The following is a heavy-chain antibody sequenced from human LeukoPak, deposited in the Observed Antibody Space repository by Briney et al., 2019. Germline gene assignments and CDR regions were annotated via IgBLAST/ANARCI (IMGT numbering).Heavy chain of an antibody. Sequence: GGSLRLSCAASGLTISNYEMNWVRQAPGKGLEWVSYITGSVSIIYYADSVKGRFTTSRDNAKKSLYLQMNSLRAEDTAVYYCARRPYYSAGFDYWGQGTLVTVSS. CDR3: ARRPYYSAGFDY. V-gene: IGHV3-48*03. CDR1: GLTISNYE. J-gene: IGHJ4*02. D-gene: IGHD3-10*01. CDR2: ITGSVSII.